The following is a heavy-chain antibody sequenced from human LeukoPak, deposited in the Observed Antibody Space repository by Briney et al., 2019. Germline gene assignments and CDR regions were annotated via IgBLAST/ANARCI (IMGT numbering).Heavy chain of an antibody. Sequence: GGSLRLSYAASGFTFSSYEMNWVRQAPGKGLEWVSSISSSSTYIYYADSVKGRFTISRDNAKNSLYLQMNSLRAADTAVYYCARDPIAAAALGAFDIWGQGTMVTVSS. J-gene: IGHJ3*02. V-gene: IGHV3-21*01. CDR3: ARDPIAAAALGAFDI. CDR1: GFTFSSYE. CDR2: ISSSSTYI. D-gene: IGHD6-13*01.